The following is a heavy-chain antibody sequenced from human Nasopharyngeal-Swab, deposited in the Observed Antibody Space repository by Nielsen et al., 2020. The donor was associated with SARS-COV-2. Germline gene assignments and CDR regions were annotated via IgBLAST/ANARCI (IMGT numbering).Heavy chain of an antibody. CDR3: ARWSGGVGDAIDI. V-gene: IGHV4-61*02. D-gene: IGHD3-16*01. J-gene: IGHJ3*02. CDR2: IYTDGTT. Sequence: SETLSLTCTVSGFSISSCSYHWSWIRQPAGKGLVSIGRIYTDGTTNYISSLKSRVTISLYTSKNQFSLKLSSVTAADTAVYYCARWSGGVGDAIDIWGPGTMVTVSS. CDR1: GFSISSCSYH.